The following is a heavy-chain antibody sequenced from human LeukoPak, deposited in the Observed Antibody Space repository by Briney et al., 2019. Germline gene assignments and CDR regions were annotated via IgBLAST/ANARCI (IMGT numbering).Heavy chain of an antibody. CDR3: ARAGANWFGP. D-gene: IGHD6-19*01. CDR1: GFTFSGYA. Sequence: GGSLRLSCAASGFTFSGYAMSRVRQAPGRGLEWVSSISASGGDTYYADSVKGRFTIYRDNSRNTLYLQLHSLRAEDTAIYYCARAGANWFGPWGQGSLVTVSS. CDR2: ISASGGDT. J-gene: IGHJ5*02. V-gene: IGHV3-23*01.